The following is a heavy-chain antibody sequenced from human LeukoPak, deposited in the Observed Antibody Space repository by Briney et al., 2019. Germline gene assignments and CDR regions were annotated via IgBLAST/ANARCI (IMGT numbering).Heavy chain of an antibody. J-gene: IGHJ4*02. Sequence: GGSLRLSCAASGFNFSSNAMSWVRQAPGKRLKWVSIISGSGGSTYYADSVKGRFTISRDNSKNTLYLQMNSLRAEDTAVYYCAKYVELLGYFDYWGQGTLVTVSS. CDR3: AKYVELLGYFDY. CDR1: GFNFSSNA. D-gene: IGHD1-26*01. V-gene: IGHV3-23*01. CDR2: ISGSGGST.